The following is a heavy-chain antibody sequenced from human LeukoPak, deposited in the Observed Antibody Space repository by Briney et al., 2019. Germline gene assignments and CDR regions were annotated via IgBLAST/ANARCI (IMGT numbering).Heavy chain of an antibody. V-gene: IGHV5-51*01. CDR2: IYPGDSDT. Sequence: GESPKISCKGSGYSFISYWIGWVRQMPGKGLEWMGIIYPGDSDTRYSPSFQGQVTISADKSISTAYLQWSSLKASDTAMYYCARQIAVADYYMDVWGKGTTVTVSS. J-gene: IGHJ6*03. CDR3: ARQIAVADYYMDV. CDR1: GYSFISYW. D-gene: IGHD6-19*01.